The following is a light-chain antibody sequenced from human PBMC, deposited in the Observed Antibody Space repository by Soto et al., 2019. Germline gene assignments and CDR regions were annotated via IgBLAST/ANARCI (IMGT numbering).Light chain of an antibody. J-gene: IGLJ1*01. V-gene: IGLV1-40*01. Sequence: QSVLTQPPSVSGSPGQRVTISCTGSSSNIGAGYVVHWYQQLPGAAPKLLIFSDNNRPSGVPDRFSGSKSGTSASLAITGRRAADEADYYCQSYDNNSDYVFGTGTKVTVL. CDR1: SSNIGAGYV. CDR2: SDN. CDR3: QSYDNNSDYV.